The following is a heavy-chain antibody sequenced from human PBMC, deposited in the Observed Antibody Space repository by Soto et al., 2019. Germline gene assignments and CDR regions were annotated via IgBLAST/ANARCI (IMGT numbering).Heavy chain of an antibody. Sequence: QIRLVQSGGEVRTPGASVKVSCKASGYTFSSYGITWVRQAPGQGLEWLGWINPSSGETNYAQKFQGRVTVTADTPTTTGYMELRNLTFDATAVYYCARDWYPRFDPWGQGTLVTVSS. CDR3: ARDWYPRFDP. V-gene: IGHV1-18*01. J-gene: IGHJ5*02. CDR1: GYTFSSYG. CDR2: INPSSGET. D-gene: IGHD6-13*01.